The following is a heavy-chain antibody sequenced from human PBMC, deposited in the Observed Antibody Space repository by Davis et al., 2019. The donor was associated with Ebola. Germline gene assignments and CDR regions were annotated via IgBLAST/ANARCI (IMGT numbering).Heavy chain of an antibody. CDR2: IWYDGSNK. D-gene: IGHD3-16*01. Sequence: LSLTCAVSGFTISSYGMHWVRLGLAKGLEWVAVIWYDGSNKYYADPVKGRFTISRDNSKNTLYLQMNSLRAEDTAVYYCARDFADGGGRSEYGMDVWGQGTTVTVSS. J-gene: IGHJ6*02. CDR3: ARDFADGGGRSEYGMDV. CDR1: GFTISSYG. V-gene: IGHV3-33*01.